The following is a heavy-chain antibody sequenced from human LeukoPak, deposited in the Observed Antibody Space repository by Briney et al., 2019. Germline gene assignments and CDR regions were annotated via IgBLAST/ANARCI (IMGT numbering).Heavy chain of an antibody. J-gene: IGHJ3*02. Sequence: PSETLSLTCAVYGGSFSGYYWTWIRQPPGKGLEWIGEINHRGSTNYNPSLNSRVTLSVDTSKTQFSLKLSSLTAADTAMYYCTRRAYASGTYGIWGQGTMVTVSS. CDR2: INHRGST. CDR1: GGSFSGYY. V-gene: IGHV4-34*01. CDR3: TRRAYASGTYGI. D-gene: IGHD3-10*01.